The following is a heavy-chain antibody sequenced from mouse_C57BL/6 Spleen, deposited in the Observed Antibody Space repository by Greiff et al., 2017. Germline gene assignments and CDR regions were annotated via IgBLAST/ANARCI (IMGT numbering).Heavy chain of an antibody. J-gene: IGHJ3*01. CDR3: ARSLYGSSPWFAY. V-gene: IGHV1-55*01. CDR1: GYTFTSYW. D-gene: IGHD1-1*01. Sequence: QVQLQQPGAELVKPGASVKMSCKASGYTFTSYWITWVKQRPGQGLEWIGDIYPGSGSTNYNEKFKSKATLTVDTSSSTAYMQLSSLTSEDSAVYYCARSLYGSSPWFAYWGQGTLVTVSA. CDR2: IYPGSGST.